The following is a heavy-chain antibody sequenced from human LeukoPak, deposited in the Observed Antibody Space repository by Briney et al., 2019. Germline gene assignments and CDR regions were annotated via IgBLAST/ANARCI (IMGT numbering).Heavy chain of an antibody. Sequence: SETLSLTCAVYGGSFSGYYWSWIRQPPGKGLEWIGEINHSGSTNYNPSLKSRVTISVDTSKNQFSLKLSSVTAADTAVYYCARGAGSGWYDWFRYWDQGTLVTVSS. CDR2: INHSGST. D-gene: IGHD6-19*01. V-gene: IGHV4-34*01. CDR3: ARGAGSGWYDWFRY. CDR1: GGSFSGYY. J-gene: IGHJ4*02.